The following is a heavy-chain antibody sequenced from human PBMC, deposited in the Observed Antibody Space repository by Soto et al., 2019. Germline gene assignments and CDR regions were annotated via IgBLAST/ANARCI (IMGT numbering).Heavy chain of an antibody. CDR3: ARAPGYSGYDFGYYGMDV. V-gene: IGHV3-48*03. D-gene: IGHD5-12*01. CDR2: ISSSGSTI. Sequence: AGGSLRLSCAASGFTFSSYEMNWVRQAPGNGLEWVSYISSSGSTIYYADSVKGRFTISRDNAKNSLYLQMNSLRAEDTAVYYCARAPGYSGYDFGYYGMDVWGQGTTVTVSS. CDR1: GFTFSSYE. J-gene: IGHJ6*02.